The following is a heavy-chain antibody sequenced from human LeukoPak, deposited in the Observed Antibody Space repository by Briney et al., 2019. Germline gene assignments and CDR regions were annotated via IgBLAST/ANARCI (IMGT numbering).Heavy chain of an antibody. V-gene: IGHV3-15*01. CDR3: TTDPFMLDVYHFHY. Sequence: GGSLRLSCAASGFTFSSAWMTWLRQAPGKGLEWVGHIKSKADGGTTDYAAPAKGRFTISRDDSKNTLSLQMNSLKYEDTAVYYCTTDPFMLDVYHFHYWGQGTLVTVSS. CDR1: GFTFSSAW. CDR2: IKSKADGGTT. J-gene: IGHJ4*02. D-gene: IGHD5/OR15-5a*01.